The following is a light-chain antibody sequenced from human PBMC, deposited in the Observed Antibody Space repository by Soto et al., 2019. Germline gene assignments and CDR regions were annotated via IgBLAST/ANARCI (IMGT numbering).Light chain of an antibody. CDR3: CSYAVIRGAHWV. J-gene: IGLJ3*02. CDR1: SGDVGSYDL. V-gene: IGLV2-23*01. Sequence: QSALTQPASVSGSPGQSITISCTGTSGDVGSYDLVSWFQHHPGRAPKLMIYEASKRPSGVSNRFSGSKSGNTASLTISGLQTEDEANYFCCSYAVIRGAHWVFGGGTKLPVL. CDR2: EAS.